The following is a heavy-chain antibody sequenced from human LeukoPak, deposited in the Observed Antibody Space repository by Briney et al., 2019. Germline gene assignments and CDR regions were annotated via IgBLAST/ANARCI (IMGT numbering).Heavy chain of an antibody. CDR3: ANIGGNIGV. J-gene: IGHJ4*02. CDR2: ITQDGSEK. D-gene: IGHD2-15*01. Sequence: GGSLRLSCAASGFVFSTYWMTWVRQSPGRGLEWVADITQDGSEKFYVDSVRGRFTISRDNVKNSLYLQMNGLTVEDTAVYYCANIGGNIGVWGQGTLVTVSS. CDR1: GFVFSTYW. V-gene: IGHV3-7*01.